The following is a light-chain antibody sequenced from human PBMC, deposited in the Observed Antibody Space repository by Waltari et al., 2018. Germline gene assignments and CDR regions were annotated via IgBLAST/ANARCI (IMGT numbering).Light chain of an antibody. CDR2: KAY. J-gene: IGKJ4*01. Sequence: DIQMTQSPSTLSASVGDRITNTCRASQSINNWLAWYQQKPGKAPKLLISKAYSLGSAVPSKFSGSGFGTEFTFTISSLQPDDSATFYCQRYSTYPPTFGGGTKVEIK. V-gene: IGKV1-5*03. CDR1: QSINNW. CDR3: QRYSTYPPT.